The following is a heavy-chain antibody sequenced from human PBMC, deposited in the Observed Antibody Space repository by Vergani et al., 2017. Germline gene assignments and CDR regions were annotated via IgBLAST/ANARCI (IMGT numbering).Heavy chain of an antibody. CDR3: ARELSYYYGSGSDDYNPYYYEGMDV. D-gene: IGHD3-10*01. J-gene: IGHJ6*02. V-gene: IGHV4-61*02. Sequence: QVQLQESGPRLVRPSQTLSLTCTVSGGSINTGAYYWSWIRQPAGKGLGWIGRVYTSGITNYNPSLKRHVTILVDRSKSQLSLKLTSVTAGDTAVYFCARELSYYYGSGSDDYNPYYYEGMDVWGPGATVTVSS. CDR2: VYTSGIT. CDR1: GGSINTGAYY.